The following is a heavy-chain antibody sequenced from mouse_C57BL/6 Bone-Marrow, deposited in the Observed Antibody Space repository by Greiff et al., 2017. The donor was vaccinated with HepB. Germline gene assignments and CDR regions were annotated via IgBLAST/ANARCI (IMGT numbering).Heavy chain of an antibody. CDR3: TRFTWGYFDV. J-gene: IGHJ1*03. CDR1: GYTFTDYE. V-gene: IGHV1-23*01. D-gene: IGHD1-1*01. CDR2: IDPETCGT. Sequence: QVQLQQSGAELVRPGASVKLSCKASGYTFTDYEMHCVKPTPVHGLEWIGAIDPETCGTAYNQKFKGKATLTADKSSSTAYMELRSLTSEDSAVYYCTRFTWGYFDVWGTGTTVTVCS.